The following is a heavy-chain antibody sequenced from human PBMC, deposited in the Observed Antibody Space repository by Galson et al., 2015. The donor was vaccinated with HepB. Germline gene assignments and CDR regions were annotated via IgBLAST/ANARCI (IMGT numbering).Heavy chain of an antibody. CDR3: AREGGLRYFDWSHMTNWFDP. V-gene: IGHV1-3*01. CDR1: GYTFTSYA. Sequence: SVKVCCKASGYTFTSYAMHWVRQAPGQRLEWMGWINAGNGNTKYSQKFQGRVTITRDTSASTAYMELSSLRSEDTAVYYCAREGGLRYFDWSHMTNWFDPWGQGTLVTVSS. D-gene: IGHD3-9*01. CDR2: INAGNGNT. J-gene: IGHJ5*02.